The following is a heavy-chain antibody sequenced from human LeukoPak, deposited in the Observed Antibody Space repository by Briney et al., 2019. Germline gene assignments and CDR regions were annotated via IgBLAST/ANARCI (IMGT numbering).Heavy chain of an antibody. V-gene: IGHV4-34*01. Sequence: SETLSLTCAVYGGSFSGYYWSWIRQPPGKGLEWIGEINHSGSTNYNPSLKSRVTISVDTSKNQFSLKLSSVTAADTAVYYCARGLTDCSSTSCYASEGMDAGGKGPTVTVPP. D-gene: IGHD2-2*01. CDR3: ARGLTDCSSTSCYASEGMDA. CDR1: GGSFSGYY. J-gene: IGHJ6*04. CDR2: INHSGST.